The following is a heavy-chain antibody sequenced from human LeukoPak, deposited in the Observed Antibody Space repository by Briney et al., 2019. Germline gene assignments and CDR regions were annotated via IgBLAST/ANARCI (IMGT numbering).Heavy chain of an antibody. CDR1: GGSINSYSYY. CDR2: LYYSGST. V-gene: IGHV4-39*01. D-gene: IGHD5-18*01. J-gene: IGHJ6*03. Sequence: SETLSLTCTVSGGSINSYSYYWGWIRQSPGKGLEWIASLYYSGSTYYNPSLKSRVTISVDTSKNQFSLKLSSVTAADTAVYYCARGRYSYYYYYYYMDVWGKGTTVTVSS. CDR3: ARGRYSYYYYYYYMDV.